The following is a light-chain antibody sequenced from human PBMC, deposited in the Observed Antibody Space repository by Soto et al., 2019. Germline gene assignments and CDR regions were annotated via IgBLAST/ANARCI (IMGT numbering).Light chain of an antibody. J-gene: IGKJ3*01. CDR1: QGISTY. CDR3: QQVNTYT. Sequence: DIQLTQSPSFLSASVGDRVTITCRASQGISTYLAWYQQKPGKAPSLLIYAASTLQSGVPSRVSGSGSGTEFTLTISSLQPEDFATYYCQQVNTYTFGPGTKVNIK. V-gene: IGKV1-9*01. CDR2: AAS.